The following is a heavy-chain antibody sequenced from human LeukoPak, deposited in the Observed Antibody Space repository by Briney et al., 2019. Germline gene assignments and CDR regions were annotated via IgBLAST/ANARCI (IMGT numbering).Heavy chain of an antibody. D-gene: IGHD3-3*01. CDR3: ARNTGRFLDYYMDV. CDR1: GYTFTGYY. J-gene: IGHJ6*03. V-gene: IGHV1-8*03. CDR2: MNPNSGNT. Sequence: GASVKVSCKASGYTFTGYYMHWVRQAPGQGLEWMGWMNPNSGNTGYAQKFQGRVTITRNTSISTAYMELSSLRSEDTAVYYCARNTGRFLDYYMDVWGKGTTVTVSS.